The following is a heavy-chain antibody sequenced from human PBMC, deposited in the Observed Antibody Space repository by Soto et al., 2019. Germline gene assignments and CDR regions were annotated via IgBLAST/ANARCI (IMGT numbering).Heavy chain of an antibody. CDR2: IYYSGST. V-gene: IGHV4-59*01. J-gene: IGHJ5*02. CDR3: ARDRGEFDP. D-gene: IGHD6-25*01. Sequence: SETLSLTCTVSGGSISSYYWSWIRQPPGKGLEWIGYIYYSGSTNYNPSLKSRVTISVDTSKNQFSLKLSSVTAADTAVYYCARDRGEFDPWGQGTLVTVFS. CDR1: GGSISSYY.